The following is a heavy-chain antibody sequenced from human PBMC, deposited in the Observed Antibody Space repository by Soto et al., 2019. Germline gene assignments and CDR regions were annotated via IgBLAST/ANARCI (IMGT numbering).Heavy chain of an antibody. D-gene: IGHD5-18*01. Sequence: TSETLSLTCTVSGGSISGYYWSWIRQPPGKGLEWIGSIYYSGSTYYNPSLKSRVTISVGTSKNQFSLQLSSVTAADTAVYYCARYSYGGVIDYWGQGTLVTISS. CDR3: ARYSYGGVIDY. J-gene: IGHJ4*02. V-gene: IGHV4-59*05. CDR1: GGSISGYY. CDR2: IYYSGST.